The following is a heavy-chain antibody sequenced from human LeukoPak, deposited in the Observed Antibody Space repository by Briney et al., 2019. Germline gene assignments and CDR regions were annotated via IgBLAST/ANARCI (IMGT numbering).Heavy chain of an antibody. V-gene: IGHV3-30*02. D-gene: IGHD1-7*01. CDR3: AKDWTGTKGSDY. CDR1: GFTVSNNY. J-gene: IGHJ4*02. Sequence: PGGSLRLSCAASGFTVSNNYMMWVRQAPGKGLEWVAFIRYDGSNKYYADSVKGRFTISRDNSKNTLYLQMNSLRAEDTAVYYCAKDWTGTKGSDYWGQGTLVTVSS. CDR2: IRYDGSNK.